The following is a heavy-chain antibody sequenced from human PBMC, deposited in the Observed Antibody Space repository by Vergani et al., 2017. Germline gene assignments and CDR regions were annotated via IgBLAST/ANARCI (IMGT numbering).Heavy chain of an antibody. CDR2: IRSSGSTI. Sequence: QVQLVESGGGLVKPGGSLRLSCAASGFTFSDYYMSWIRQAPGKGLEWVSYIRSSGSTIYYADSVKGRFTISRDNGKNSLYLQMNSLRDEDTAVYYCARPMRLGYCSSTSCYTGAFDIWGQGTMVTVSS. J-gene: IGHJ3*02. V-gene: IGHV3-11*01. CDR1: GFTFSDYY. D-gene: IGHD2-2*02. CDR3: ARPMRLGYCSSTSCYTGAFDI.